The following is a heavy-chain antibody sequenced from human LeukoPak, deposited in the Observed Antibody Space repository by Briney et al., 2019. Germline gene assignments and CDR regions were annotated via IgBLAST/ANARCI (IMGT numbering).Heavy chain of an antibody. J-gene: IGHJ4*02. V-gene: IGHV4-34*01. CDR3: ARLNRRRFDY. Sequence: SETLSLTCAVYGGSFSGYYWSWIRQPPGKGLEWIGEINHSGSTNYNPSLKSRVTISVDTSKNQFSLKLSSVTAADTAVYYCARLNRRRFDYWGQGTLVTVSS. CDR2: INHSGST. CDR1: GGSFSGYY.